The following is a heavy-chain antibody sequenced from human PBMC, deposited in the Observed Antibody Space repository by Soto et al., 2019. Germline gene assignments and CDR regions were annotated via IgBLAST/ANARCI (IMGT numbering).Heavy chain of an antibody. CDR2: INPNSGGT. J-gene: IGHJ6*02. Sequence: GASVKVSCKASGYTFTGYYMHWVRQAPGQGLEWMGWINPNSGGTNYAQKFQGWVTMTRDTSISTAYMELSRLRSDDTAVYYCARGDVVVVAATRDYYYYGMDVWGQGTTVTVS. D-gene: IGHD2-15*01. V-gene: IGHV1-2*04. CDR3: ARGDVVVVAATRDYYYYGMDV. CDR1: GYTFTGYY.